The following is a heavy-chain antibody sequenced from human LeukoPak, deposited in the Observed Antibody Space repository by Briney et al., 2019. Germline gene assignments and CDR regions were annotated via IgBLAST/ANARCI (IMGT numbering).Heavy chain of an antibody. CDR1: GFTFSTYA. D-gene: IGHD3-3*01. V-gene: IGHV3-23*01. CDR2: IRGSGDST. J-gene: IGHJ4*02. CDR3: AKAPGHDFWSGYFHFDY. Sequence: PGGSLRLSCAASGFTFSTYAMYWVRQAPGKGLEWVSAIRGSGDSTYYADSVKGRFIISRDNSKNTLYLQMNSLRAEDTAAYYCAKAPGHDFWSGYFHFDYWGQGTLVTVSS.